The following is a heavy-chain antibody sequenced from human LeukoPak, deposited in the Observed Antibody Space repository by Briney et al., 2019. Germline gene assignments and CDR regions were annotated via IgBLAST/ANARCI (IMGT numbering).Heavy chain of an antibody. CDR2: IYHSGST. J-gene: IGHJ4*02. CDR1: GYSISSGYY. Sequence: SETLSLTCAVSGYSISSGYYWGWIRQPPGKGLEWIGSIYHSGSTYSNPSLKSRVTISVGTSKNQFSLKLSSVTAADTAVYYCARASGLGGSSSGAWGAIFDYWGQGTLVTVSA. V-gene: IGHV4-38-2*01. CDR3: ARASGLGGSSSGAWGAIFDY. D-gene: IGHD1-26*01.